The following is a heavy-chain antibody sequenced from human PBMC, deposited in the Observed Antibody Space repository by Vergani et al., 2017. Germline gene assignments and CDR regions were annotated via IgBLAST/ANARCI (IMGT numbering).Heavy chain of an antibody. V-gene: IGHV4-39*02. Sequence: QLQLPESGPGLVKPSETLSLSCRVSGDSISRSHYYWGFFRPPPGKGLEWIGSISSSGSPYYNPTLKSRLAFSVDTSKNLFSLRLKSVTATDTGMYYCARPVGPSAIADGYHVWGQGTMVTVS. CDR2: ISSSGSP. CDR1: GDSISRSHYY. J-gene: IGHJ3*01. CDR3: ARPVGPSAIADGYHV. D-gene: IGHD3-10*01.